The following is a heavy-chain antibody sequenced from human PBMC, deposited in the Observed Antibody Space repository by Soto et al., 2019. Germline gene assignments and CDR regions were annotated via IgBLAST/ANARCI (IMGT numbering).Heavy chain of an antibody. D-gene: IGHD3-10*01. CDR2: ISASNGDT. CDR1: GYTFTNHG. CDR3: SCMFRGSKSADKRYIHV. J-gene: IGHJ6*03. V-gene: IGHV1-18*04. Sequence: QVELVQSGVEVKKPGASVKVSCKASGYTFTNHGLSWVRQAPGQGLEWMGWISASNGDTNYAQKFLGRVTVTTDTSTSTGYNELRSLKYDDAAVSYCSCMFRGSKSADKRYIHVWGKGSTVSVAS.